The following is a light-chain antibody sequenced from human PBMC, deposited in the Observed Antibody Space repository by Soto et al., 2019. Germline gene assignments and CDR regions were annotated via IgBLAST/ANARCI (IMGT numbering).Light chain of an antibody. CDR3: SSYSSTSTPYV. CDR2: EVN. J-gene: IGLJ1*01. CDR1: SSDVGGYKY. V-gene: IGLV2-14*01. Sequence: QSALTQPASVSGSPGQSITISCTGTSSDVGGYKYVSWYQQHPGKAPKLMIFEVNSRPSGVSNRFSGSKSGNTASLTISGLRAEDEADYYCSSYSSTSTPYVFGTGTKLTV.